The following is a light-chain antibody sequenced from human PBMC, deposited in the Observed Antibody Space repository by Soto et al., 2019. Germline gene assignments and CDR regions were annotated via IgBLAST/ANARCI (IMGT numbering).Light chain of an antibody. CDR3: QHRINWPLT. J-gene: IGKJ4*01. Sequence: EIVLTQSPATLSLSPGERATLSCRASQSVSSYLAWYQQKPGQAPRLLIYDASNRATGIPARFTGSGSGTDFTLSISNLKPEDFAVYYCQHRINWPLTFGGGTKVEIK. V-gene: IGKV3-11*01. CDR2: DAS. CDR1: QSVSSY.